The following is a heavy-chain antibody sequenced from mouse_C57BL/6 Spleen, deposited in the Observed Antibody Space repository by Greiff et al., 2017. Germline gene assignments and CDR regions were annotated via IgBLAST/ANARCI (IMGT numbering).Heavy chain of an antibody. Sequence: QVQLQQPGAELVKPGASVKLSCKASGYTFTSYWMHWVKQRPGQGLEWIGMIHPNSGSTNYNEKFKSKATLTVDKSSSTAYMQLSSLTSEDSAVXYCARFPYYYGSSYGYFDVWGTGTTVTVSS. CDR1: GYTFTSYW. J-gene: IGHJ1*03. CDR3: ARFPYYYGSSYGYFDV. D-gene: IGHD1-1*01. CDR2: IHPNSGST. V-gene: IGHV1-64*01.